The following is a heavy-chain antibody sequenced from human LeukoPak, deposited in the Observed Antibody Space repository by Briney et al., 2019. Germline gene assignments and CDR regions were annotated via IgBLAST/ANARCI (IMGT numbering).Heavy chain of an antibody. D-gene: IGHD3-10*01. CDR3: VALLRGIGY. V-gene: IGHV3-72*01. J-gene: IGHJ4*02. Sequence: GGSLRLSCAVSGFTFSDHYMDWVRQAPGKGLEWIGRSRNEGHSYSTDFAASVRGRASLSRDHSRDSLYLQINSLRTDDTAVYYCVALLRGIGYWGQGTLVTVSS. CDR2: SRNEGHSYST. CDR1: GFTFSDHY.